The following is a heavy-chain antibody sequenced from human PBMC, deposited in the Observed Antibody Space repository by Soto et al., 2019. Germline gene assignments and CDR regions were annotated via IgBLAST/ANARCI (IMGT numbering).Heavy chain of an antibody. J-gene: IGHJ4*02. CDR2: ISSTGYYI. CDR1: GASVSSYS. D-gene: IGHD3-10*01. Sequence: GGSLRLSCAASGASVSSYSMNWVRLAPGKGLEWVSSISSTGYYIYYTDSVKGRFTISRDNAKNALYLQMNSLRADDTAVYYCARATMIRGVITTPFEYWGRGTLVTVSS. CDR3: ARATMIRGVITTPFEY. V-gene: IGHV3-21*01.